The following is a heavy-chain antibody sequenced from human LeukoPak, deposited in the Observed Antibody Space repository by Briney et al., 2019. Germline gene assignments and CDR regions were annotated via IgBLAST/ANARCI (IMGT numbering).Heavy chain of an antibody. V-gene: IGHV3-21*04. CDR2: ISTTGDFI. CDR3: AKDRHDYSNYWFDP. J-gene: IGHJ5*02. D-gene: IGHD4-11*01. Sequence: GGSLRLSCVASGFTFTTYSMNWVRLAPGKGLEWVSSISTTGDFIHYADSVKGRFTISRDNAKNSLYLQMNSLRAEDTAVYYCAKDRHDYSNYWFDPWGQGTLVAVSS. CDR1: GFTFTTYS.